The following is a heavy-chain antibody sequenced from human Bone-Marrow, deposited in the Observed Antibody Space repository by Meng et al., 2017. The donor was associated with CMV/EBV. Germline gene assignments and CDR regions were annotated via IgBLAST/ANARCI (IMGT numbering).Heavy chain of an antibody. CDR2: IYYSGST. V-gene: IGHV4-39*01. CDR3: ARHIAARGDNWFDP. Sequence: SETLSLTCTVSGGSISSSSYYWGWIHQPPGKGLEWIGSIYYSGSTYYNPSLKSRVTISVDTSKNQFSLKLSSVTAADTAVYYCARHIAARGDNWFDPWGQGTLVTVSS. CDR1: GGSISSSSYY. D-gene: IGHD6-6*01. J-gene: IGHJ5*02.